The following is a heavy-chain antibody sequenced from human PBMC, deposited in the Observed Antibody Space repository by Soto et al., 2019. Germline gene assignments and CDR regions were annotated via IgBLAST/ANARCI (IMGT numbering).Heavy chain of an antibody. CDR2: IWYDASNK. CDR3: ARDPIGPGIFDY. J-gene: IGHJ4*02. V-gene: IGHV3-33*01. D-gene: IGHD1-26*01. CDR1: GFTFSSYG. Sequence: PGGSLRLSCVASGFTFSSYGMHWVRQAPGKGLEWVAVIWYDASNKYYADSVKGRFTISRDNTKNTMYLQMNSLRAEDTAVYYCARDPIGPGIFDYWGQGTLVTVSS.